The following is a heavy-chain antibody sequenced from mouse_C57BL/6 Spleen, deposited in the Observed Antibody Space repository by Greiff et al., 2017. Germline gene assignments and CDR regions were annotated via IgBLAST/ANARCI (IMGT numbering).Heavy chain of an antibody. J-gene: IGHJ4*01. CDR3: SRTGPYYYAMDY. CDR2: IYPRSGNT. Sequence: QVQLQQSGAELARPGASVKLSCKASGYTFTSYGISWVKQRTGQGLEWIGEIYPRSGNTYYNEKFKGKATLTADKSSSTSYMELRRLTSEYSAVYFCSRTGPYYYAMDYWGQGTSGTVSS. V-gene: IGHV1-81*01. D-gene: IGHD4-1*01. CDR1: GYTFTSYG.